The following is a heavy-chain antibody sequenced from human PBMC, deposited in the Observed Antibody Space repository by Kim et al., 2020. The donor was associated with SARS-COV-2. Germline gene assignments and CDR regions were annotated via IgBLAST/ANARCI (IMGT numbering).Heavy chain of an antibody. V-gene: IGHV3-30*04. CDR1: GFTFSSYA. J-gene: IGHJ6*02. CDR2: ISYDGSNK. CDR3: AREYYYDSSGYYYPPDYYYYGMDV. Sequence: GGSLRLSCAASGFTFSSYAMHWVRQAPGKGLEWVAVISYDGSNKYYADSVKGRFTISRDNSKNTLYLQMNSLRAEDTAVYYCAREYYYDSSGYYYPPDYYYYGMDVWGQGTTVTVS. D-gene: IGHD3-22*01.